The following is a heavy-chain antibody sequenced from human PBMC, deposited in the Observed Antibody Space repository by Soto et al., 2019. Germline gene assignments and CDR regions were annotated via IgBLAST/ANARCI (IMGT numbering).Heavy chain of an antibody. V-gene: IGHV3-23*01. D-gene: IGHD1-1*01. CDR1: GFTFNTYA. J-gene: IGHJ4*02. CDR2: IGAGGDTT. CDR3: ATQDFRGPTGTT. Sequence: GGSLRLSCAASGFTFNTYAMVWVRQAPGKGLEWVSLIGAGGDTTYYADPVKGRFTISRDNSMNTLYLQLNSLRADDTAAYYCATQDFRGPTGTTWGQGTLVTVSS.